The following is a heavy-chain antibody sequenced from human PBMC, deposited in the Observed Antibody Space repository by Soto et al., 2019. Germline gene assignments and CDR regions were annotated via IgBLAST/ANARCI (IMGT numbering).Heavy chain of an antibody. V-gene: IGHV3-23*01. CDR2: ISGSGDIT. D-gene: IGHD3-9*01. CDR3: AKRNFFKVEFRLGFEL. CDR1: GFTFSSYA. Sequence: GGSLRLSCAASGFTFSSYAMSWVRQTPGKGLEWVSAISGSGDITSYADSVRGRFAISRDNSKNTLYLQMNSLRAEDTAIYYCAKRNFFKVEFRLGFELWGLGTTVTVSS. J-gene: IGHJ6*02.